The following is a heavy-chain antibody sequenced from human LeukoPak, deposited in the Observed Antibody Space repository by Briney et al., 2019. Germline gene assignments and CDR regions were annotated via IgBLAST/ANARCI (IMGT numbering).Heavy chain of an antibody. V-gene: IGHV3-23*01. Sequence: GRSLRLSCAASGFTFDDYTMHWVRQGPGKGLEWVSGISGSGGSTYYADSVKGRFTISRDNSKNTLYLQMNSLRAEDTAVYYCAKNGGGHLPIVVVIKYYFDYWGQGTLVTVSS. J-gene: IGHJ4*02. CDR2: ISGSGGST. CDR1: GFTFDDYT. D-gene: IGHD3-22*01. CDR3: AKNGGGHLPIVVVIKYYFDY.